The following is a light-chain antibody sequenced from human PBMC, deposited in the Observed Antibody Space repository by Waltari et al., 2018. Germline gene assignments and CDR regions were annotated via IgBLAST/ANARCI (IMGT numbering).Light chain of an antibody. CDR2: YNN. CDR3: QVWDSDSDHVV. V-gene: IGLV3-21*01. CDR1: NIGSKS. J-gene: IGLJ2*01. Sequence: SYVPTQPPSVSVAPGETARITCGGNNIGSKSVHWYQQEPGQAPILVIYYNNDRPSGIPERFSGSNSGNTATLTISRVDAGDEADYYCQVWDSDSDHVVFGGGTKLAVL.